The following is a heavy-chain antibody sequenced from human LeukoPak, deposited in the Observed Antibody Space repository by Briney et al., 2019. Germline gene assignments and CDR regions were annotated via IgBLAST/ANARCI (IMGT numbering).Heavy chain of an antibody. CDR1: GDSISSFH. D-gene: IGHD3-9*01. CDR2: IYTSGST. CDR3: ARDSLDILTGIYYYMDV. V-gene: IGHV4-4*07. J-gene: IGHJ6*03. Sequence: SETLSLTCTVSGDSISSFHWSWIRQPAGKGLEWIGRIYTSGSTNYNPSLKSRVTMSGDTSKNQFSLKLSSVTAADTAVYYCARDSLDILTGIYYYMDVWGKGTTVTISS.